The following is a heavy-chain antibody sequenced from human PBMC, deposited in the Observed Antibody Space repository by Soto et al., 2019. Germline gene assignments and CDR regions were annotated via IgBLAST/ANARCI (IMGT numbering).Heavy chain of an antibody. V-gene: IGHV3-48*01. CDR3: AREGGGAAADYYYYGMDV. Sequence: GGSLRLSCAASGFTFSSYSMNWVRQAPGKGLEWVSYISSSSSTIYYADSVKGRFTISRDNAKNSLYLQMNSLRAEDTAVYYCAREGGGAAADYYYYGMDVWGQGITVTVSS. J-gene: IGHJ6*02. CDR2: ISSSSSTI. D-gene: IGHD6-13*01. CDR1: GFTFSSYS.